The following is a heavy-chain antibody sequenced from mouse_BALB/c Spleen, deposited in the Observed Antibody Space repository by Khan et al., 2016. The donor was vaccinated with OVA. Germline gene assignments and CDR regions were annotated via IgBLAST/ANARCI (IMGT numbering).Heavy chain of an antibody. CDR1: GFSLTNYG. CDR3: ARQPYYHYNIMDY. CDR2: IWNDGNS. J-gene: IGHJ4*01. D-gene: IGHD2-10*01. Sequence: VQLQESGPGLVAPSQSLSITCTISGFSLTNYGVHWVRQPPGKGLEWLVVIWNDGNSTYNSALKSRLIISKDNSKSQVFLKMNSLQTDDTAIYICARQPYYHYNIMDYWGQGTSVTVSS. V-gene: IGHV2-6-1*01.